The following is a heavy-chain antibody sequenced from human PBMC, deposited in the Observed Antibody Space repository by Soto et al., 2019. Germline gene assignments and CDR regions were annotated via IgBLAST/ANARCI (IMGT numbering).Heavy chain of an antibody. CDR1: GYTFTGYY. J-gene: IGHJ3*02. CDR3: ARGRSSWSSPSAFDI. CDR2: INPNSGGT. D-gene: IGHD6-13*01. V-gene: IGHV1-2*04. Sequence: ASVKVSCKASGYTFTGYYMHWVRQAPGQGLEWMGWINPNSGGTNYAQKFQGWVTMTRDTSISTAYMELSRLRSDDTAVYYCARGRSSWSSPSAFDIWGQGTMVTVSS.